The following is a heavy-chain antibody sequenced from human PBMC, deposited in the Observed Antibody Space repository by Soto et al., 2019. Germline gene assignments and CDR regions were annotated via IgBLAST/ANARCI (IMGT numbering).Heavy chain of an antibody. V-gene: IGHV1-69*01. CDR3: AIEYSSSPPYYPIGY. Sequence: QVQLVQSGAEVKKPGSSXKVSCKASGGTFSSYSISWVRQAPGQGLEWMGGIIPIFGTANYAQKFQGRVTITADESTSTAYMELSSLRSEDTAVYYCAIEYSSSPPYYPIGYWGQGTLVTVSS. CDR1: GGTFSSYS. D-gene: IGHD6-6*01. J-gene: IGHJ4*02. CDR2: IIPIFGTA.